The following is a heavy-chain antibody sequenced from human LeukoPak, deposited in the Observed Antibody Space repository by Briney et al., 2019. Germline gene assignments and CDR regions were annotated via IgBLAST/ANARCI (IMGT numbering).Heavy chain of an antibody. J-gene: IGHJ4*02. V-gene: IGHV3-9*01. D-gene: IGHD3-10*01. CDR3: ARFTRSASYEVY. CDR1: GFTFDDYA. CDR2: ISWNSGSI. Sequence: GRSLRLSCAASGFTFDDYAMHWVRQAPGKGLEWVSGISWNSGSIGYADSMKGRFTVSRDNAKNSVYLEMKSLRVEDTAIYYCARFTRSASYEVYWGQGTLVTISS.